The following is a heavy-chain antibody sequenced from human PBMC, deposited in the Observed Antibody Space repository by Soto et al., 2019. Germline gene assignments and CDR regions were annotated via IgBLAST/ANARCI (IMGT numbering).Heavy chain of an antibody. CDR2: LSPTSTYI. D-gene: IGHD2-21*01. J-gene: IGHJ4*02. CDR3: TRDLRGNVGKREIATIAF. CDR1: GFTFGDYT. V-gene: IGHV3-21*02. Sequence: EVQLVESGGGLVEPGGSLRLSCTASGFTFGDYTMNWVRQAPVKGLEWVSSLSPTSTYIYYRDSVKGRFTVSRDNAKNSLYLQLNSLRVEDTAVYYCTRDLRGNVGKREIATIAFWGQGTLVTVSS.